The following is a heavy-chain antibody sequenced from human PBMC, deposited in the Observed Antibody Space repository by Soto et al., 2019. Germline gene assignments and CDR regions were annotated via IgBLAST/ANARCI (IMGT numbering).Heavy chain of an antibody. CDR3: ARARYFAGTHGQWLYFDH. V-gene: IGHV1-18*01. CDR1: GYTYITYG. CDR2: ISTSNGDT. J-gene: IGHJ4*03. D-gene: IGHD3-22*01. Sequence: ASVKVSCKASGYTYITYGFNWVRQAPGQGLEWVGWISTSNGDTRTAQKFKDRVTMTSEISTNTVYMELKNLRSDDTAVYFCARARYFAGTHGQWLYFDHWGRGTLVTVSS.